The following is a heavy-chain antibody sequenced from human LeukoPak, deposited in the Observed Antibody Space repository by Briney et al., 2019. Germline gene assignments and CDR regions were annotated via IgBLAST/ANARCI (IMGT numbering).Heavy chain of an antibody. CDR3: ARSSTTLWELFDY. V-gene: IGHV5-51*01. J-gene: IGHJ4*02. Sequence: GESLKISCKGSGYSLTSYWIGWVRQMPGKGLEWMGIIYPGDSDTRYSPSFQGQVTISADKSISTAYLQWSSLKASDTAMYYCARSSTTLWELFDYWGQGTLVTVSS. D-gene: IGHD1-26*01. CDR2: IYPGDSDT. CDR1: GYSLTSYW.